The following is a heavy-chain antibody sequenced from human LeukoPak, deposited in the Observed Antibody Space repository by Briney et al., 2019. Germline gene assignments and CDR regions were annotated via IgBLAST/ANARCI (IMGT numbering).Heavy chain of an antibody. CDR1: GFTFSSYS. J-gene: IGHJ4*02. D-gene: IGHD2-15*01. CDR3: ARVRRYCSGGSCYFDY. Sequence: GGSLRLSCAASGFTFSSYSMNWVRQAPGKGLEWVSYISSSSSTIYYADSVKGRFTISRDNAKNSLYLQMNSLRAEDTAVYYCARVRRYCSGGSCYFDYWGQGTLVTVSS. CDR2: ISSSSSTI. V-gene: IGHV3-48*01.